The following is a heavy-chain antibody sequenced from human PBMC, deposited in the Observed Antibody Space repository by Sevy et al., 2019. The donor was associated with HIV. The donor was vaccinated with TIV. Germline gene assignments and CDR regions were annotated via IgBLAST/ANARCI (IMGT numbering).Heavy chain of an antibody. J-gene: IGHJ4*02. V-gene: IGHV5-51*01. CDR2: IYPDDSDI. CDR1: GYSFTSYW. CDR3: AGPAGYEESRGYSLIDY. D-gene: IGHD3-22*01. Sequence: GESLKISCQGSGYSFTSYWIAWVRQMPGKGLEWMGIIYPDDSDIRYSPSFQGLVTFSADKSTNTAYMQWRIQKASDTAMYFGAGPAGYEESRGYSLIDYWGQGTLVTVSS.